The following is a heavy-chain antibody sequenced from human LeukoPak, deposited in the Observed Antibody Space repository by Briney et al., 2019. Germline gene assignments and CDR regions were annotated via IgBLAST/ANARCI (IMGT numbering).Heavy chain of an antibody. CDR1: GFTFSSYW. CDR3: AKALDSSGYYDAASWSWGSIFNNYYYYGMDV. V-gene: IGHV3-7*01. J-gene: IGHJ6*02. Sequence: GGSLRLSCAASGFTFSSYWMSWVRQAPGKGLEWVANIKQDGSEKYYVDSVKGRFTISRDNAKNSLYLQMNSLRAEDTAVYYCAKALDSSGYYDAASWSWGSIFNNYYYYGMDVWGQGTTVTVSS. CDR2: IKQDGSEK. D-gene: IGHD3-22*01.